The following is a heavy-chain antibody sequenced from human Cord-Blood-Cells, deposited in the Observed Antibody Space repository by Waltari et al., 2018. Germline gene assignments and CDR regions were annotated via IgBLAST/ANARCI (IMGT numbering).Heavy chain of an antibody. CDR2: INHSGST. D-gene: IGHD6-6*01. J-gene: IGHJ4*02. CDR3: ARVGSEYSSSSGKYYFDY. V-gene: IGHV4-34*01. CDR1: GGSFSGYY. Sequence: QVQLQQWGAGLLKPSETLSLTCAVYGGSFSGYYWSWIRQPPGKGLEWSGEINHSGSTNYNPSLKSRVTISVDTSKNQFSLKLSLVTAADTAVYYCARVGSEYSSSSGKYYFDYWGQGTLVTVSS.